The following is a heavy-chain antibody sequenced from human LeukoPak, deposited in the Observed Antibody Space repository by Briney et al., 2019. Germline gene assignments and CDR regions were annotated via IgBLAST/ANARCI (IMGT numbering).Heavy chain of an antibody. CDR1: GSTFNSYN. CDR2: ISSSSSTI. D-gene: IGHD6-6*01. V-gene: IGHV3-48*02. CDR3: ARAYSSSSGRGAFDS. J-gene: IGHJ3*02. Sequence: GGSLRLSCAASGSTFNSYNMNWVRQAPGKGLEWVSYISSSSSTIYYADSVKGRFTISRDSAKTSLFLQMNSLRDEDTAVYYCARAYSSSSGRGAFDSWGLGTLVTVSS.